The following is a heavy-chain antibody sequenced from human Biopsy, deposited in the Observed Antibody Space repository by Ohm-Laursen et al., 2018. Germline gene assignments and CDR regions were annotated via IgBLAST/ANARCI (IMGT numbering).Heavy chain of an antibody. D-gene: IGHD3-3*01. Sequence: PGTLSLTCTVSGDSMGTYYWTWIRQPPGKGLEWITSIYYSGTTNKNPSLKSRVTISVDTSKRQFYLELSSVTAADTAIYYCARVRGGFLEWFDYWGQGTLITVSS. J-gene: IGHJ5*01. V-gene: IGHV4-59*01. CDR3: ARVRGGFLEWFDY. CDR2: IYYSGTT. CDR1: GDSMGTYY.